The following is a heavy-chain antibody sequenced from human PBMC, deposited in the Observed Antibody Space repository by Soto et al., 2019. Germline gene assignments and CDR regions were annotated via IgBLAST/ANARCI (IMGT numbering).Heavy chain of an antibody. CDR3: AKSGSLCSSTSCYYFDY. V-gene: IGHV3-23*01. CDR1: GFTFSSYA. J-gene: IGHJ4*02. CDR2: ISGSGGST. D-gene: IGHD2-2*01. Sequence: GGSLRLSCAASGFTFSSYAMSWVRQAPGKGLEWVSAISGSGGSTYYADSVKGRFTISRDNSKNTLYLQMNSLRAEDTAVYYCAKSGSLCSSTSCYYFDYWGQGTLVTVSS.